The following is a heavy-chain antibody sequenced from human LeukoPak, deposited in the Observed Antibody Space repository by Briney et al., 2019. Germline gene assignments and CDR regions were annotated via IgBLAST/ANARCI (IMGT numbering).Heavy chain of an antibody. D-gene: IGHD6-6*01. Sequence: PGGSLRLSCAASGFTFSDYTMNWVRQAPGKGLEWVSSIASSSTYIYYADSVKGRFTISRDNAKNSLYLQMNSLRAEDTAVYYCASEYSSSSVGYWGQGTLVTVSS. J-gene: IGHJ4*02. CDR2: IASSSTYI. CDR3: ASEYSSSSVGY. V-gene: IGHV3-21*01. CDR1: GFTFSDYT.